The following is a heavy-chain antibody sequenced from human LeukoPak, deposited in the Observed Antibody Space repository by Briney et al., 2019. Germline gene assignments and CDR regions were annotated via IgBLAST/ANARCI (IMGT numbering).Heavy chain of an antibody. V-gene: IGHV1-18*01. J-gene: IGHJ4*02. CDR3: ARGQTEAKYCSGGSCYSSFDW. D-gene: IGHD2-15*01. CDR2: ISAYNGNT. CDR1: GYTFTSYV. Sequence: ASVKVSCKASGYTFTSYVISWVRQAPGQGLEWMGWISAYNGNTNYAQKLQGRVTMTTDTSTSTAYMELRSLRSDDTAVYYCARGQTEAKYCSGGSCYSSFDWWGQGTLVTVSS.